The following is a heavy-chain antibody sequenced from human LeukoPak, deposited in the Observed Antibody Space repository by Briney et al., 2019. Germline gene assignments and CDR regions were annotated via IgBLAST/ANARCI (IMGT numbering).Heavy chain of an antibody. J-gene: IGHJ4*02. CDR3: AKGSVNYDILTGSYFDY. CDR2: ISGSGENT. CDR1: GFTFNTYA. Sequence: RGSLRLSCAASGFTFNTYAMNWVRQAPGKGLGWVSSISGSGENTYYADSVKGRFTISRDNSNNTLSLQMNSLRAEDTAVYYCAKGSVNYDILTGSYFDYWGQGTLVTVSS. V-gene: IGHV3-23*01. D-gene: IGHD3-9*01.